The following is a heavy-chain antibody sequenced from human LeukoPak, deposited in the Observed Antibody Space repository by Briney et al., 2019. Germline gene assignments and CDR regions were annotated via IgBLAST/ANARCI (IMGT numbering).Heavy chain of an antibody. J-gene: IGHJ2*01. CDR3: VRGALPGDNWYFDL. CDR2: FGSAGDT. CDR1: GFPFSAYD. V-gene: IGHV3-13*01. Sequence: GGSLRLSCATSGFPFSAYDMHWVRQAPGKGLEWVSAFGSAGDTYYPGAVKGRFTISRDHAKNSLYLQMNSLRAGDTAVYFCVRGALPGDNWYFDLWGRGTLVTVSS.